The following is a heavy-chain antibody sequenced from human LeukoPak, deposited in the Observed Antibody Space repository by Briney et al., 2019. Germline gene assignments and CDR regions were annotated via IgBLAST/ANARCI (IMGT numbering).Heavy chain of an antibody. CDR1: GFTFRSYA. Sequence: GGSLRLSCSASGFTFRSYAMHWVRQAPGKGLEYASSVSSNGDSTYYADSVKGRFTISRDNSKNTLYLHMSSLRAEDTAVYYCVKSDNIVGATYFDYWGQGTLVTVSS. D-gene: IGHD1-26*01. J-gene: IGHJ4*02. V-gene: IGHV3-64D*09. CDR2: VSSNGDST. CDR3: VKSDNIVGATYFDY.